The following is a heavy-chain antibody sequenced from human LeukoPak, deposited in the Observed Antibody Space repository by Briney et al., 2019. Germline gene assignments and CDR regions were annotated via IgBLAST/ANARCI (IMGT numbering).Heavy chain of an antibody. J-gene: IGHJ4*02. V-gene: IGHV4-59*11. CDR3: ARETIAAAGMWFDY. CDR2: IYYSGST. D-gene: IGHD6-13*01. Sequence: SETLSLTCTVSGGSISSHYWSWIRQPPGKGLEWIGYIYYSGSTNYNPSLMSRVTISVDTSKNQFSLKLSSVTAADTAVYYCARETIAAAGMWFDYWGQGTLVTVSS. CDR1: GGSISSHY.